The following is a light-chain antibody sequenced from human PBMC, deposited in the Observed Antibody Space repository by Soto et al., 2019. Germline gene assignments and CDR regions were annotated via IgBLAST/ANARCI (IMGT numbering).Light chain of an antibody. J-gene: IGKJ1*01. CDR3: QQYYTYPLA. Sequence: AIRMTQSPSSFSAYTGDKVTITCRASQPIITYLAWYQQKPGEAPRLLIYAASTLQSGVPSRFSGSGSGTDFTLPISCLQSEDFATYYCQQYYTYPLAFGQGTKVEI. CDR1: QPIITY. CDR2: AAS. V-gene: IGKV1-8*01.